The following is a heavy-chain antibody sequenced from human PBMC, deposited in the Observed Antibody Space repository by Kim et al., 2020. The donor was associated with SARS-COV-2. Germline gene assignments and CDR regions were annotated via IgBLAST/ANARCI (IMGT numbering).Heavy chain of an antibody. V-gene: IGHV3-53*01. J-gene: IGHJ4*02. D-gene: IGHD5-12*01. Sequence: GGSLRLSCAASGFTVSSNYMSWVRQAPGKGLEWVSVIYSGGSTYYADSVKGRFTISRDNSKNTLYLQMNSLRAEDTAVYYCARGAGDGYNRVPDYWGQGTLVTVSS. CDR1: GFTVSSNY. CDR2: IYSGGST. CDR3: ARGAGDGYNRVPDY.